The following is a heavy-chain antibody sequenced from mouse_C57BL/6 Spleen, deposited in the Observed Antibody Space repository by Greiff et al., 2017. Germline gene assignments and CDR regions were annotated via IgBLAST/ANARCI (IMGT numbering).Heavy chain of an antibody. Sequence: EVQRVESGGGLVKPGGSLKLSCAASGFTFSSYAMSWVRQTPEKRLEWVATISDGGSYTYYPDNVKGRFTISRDNAKNNLYLQMSHLKSEDTAMYYCARGYYGNAWFAYWGQWTLVTVSA. CDR1: GFTFSSYA. CDR3: ARGYYGNAWFAY. D-gene: IGHD2-1*01. J-gene: IGHJ3*01. CDR2: ISDGGSYT. V-gene: IGHV5-4*01.